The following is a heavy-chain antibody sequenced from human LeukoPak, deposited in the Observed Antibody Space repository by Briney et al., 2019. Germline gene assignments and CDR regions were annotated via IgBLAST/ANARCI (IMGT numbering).Heavy chain of an antibody. CDR1: GGSISSYY. CDR2: IYYSGST. J-gene: IGHJ4*02. Sequence: SETLSLTCTVSGGSISSYYWSWIRQPPGKGLEWIGYIYYSGSTNYNPSLKSRLTISVDTSKNQFSLKLSSVTAADTAVYYCARLGGIAAAGYWGQGTLVTVSS. D-gene: IGHD6-13*01. CDR3: ARLGGIAAAGY. V-gene: IGHV4-59*08.